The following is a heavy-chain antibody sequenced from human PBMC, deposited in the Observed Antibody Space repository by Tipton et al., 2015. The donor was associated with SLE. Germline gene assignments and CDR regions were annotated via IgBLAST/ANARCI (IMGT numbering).Heavy chain of an antibody. V-gene: IGHV4-39*07. CDR1: GGSISSSSYY. CDR2: IYYSGST. CDR3: ASDTSGYYYFDY. J-gene: IGHJ4*02. Sequence: TLSLTCTVSGGSISSSSYYWGWIRQPPGKGLEWIGSIYYSGSTYYNPSLKSRVTISVDTSKNQFSLNLSSVTAADTAFYYCASDTSGYYYFDYWGRGTLVTVSS. D-gene: IGHD3-22*01.